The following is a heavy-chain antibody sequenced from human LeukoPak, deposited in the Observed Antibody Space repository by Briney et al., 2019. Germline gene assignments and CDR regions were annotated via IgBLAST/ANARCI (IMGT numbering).Heavy chain of an antibody. Sequence: VASVKVSCKASGYTFTSYGISWVRQAPGQGLEWMGWISAYNSNTNYAQKLQGRVTMTTDTSTSTAYMELRSLRSDDTAVYYCARAEYCSSTSCYSGGRLYSSSAGDYWGQGTLVTVSS. CDR3: ARAEYCSSTSCYSGGRLYSSSAGDY. J-gene: IGHJ4*02. D-gene: IGHD2-2*01. V-gene: IGHV1-18*01. CDR1: GYTFTSYG. CDR2: ISAYNSNT.